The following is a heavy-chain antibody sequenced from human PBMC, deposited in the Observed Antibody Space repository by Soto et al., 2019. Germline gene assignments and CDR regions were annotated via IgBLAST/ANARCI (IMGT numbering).Heavy chain of an antibody. CDR1: GYTFTSYG. CDR3: ASGYYYYDSSGYNY. Sequence: GASVKVSCKASGYTFTSYGISWVRQAPGQGLEWMGWISAYNGNTNYAQKLQGRVTMTTDTSTSTAYMELRSLRSDDTAVHYCASGYYYYDSSGYNYWGQGTLVTVSS. V-gene: IGHV1-18*01. CDR2: ISAYNGNT. J-gene: IGHJ4*02. D-gene: IGHD3-22*01.